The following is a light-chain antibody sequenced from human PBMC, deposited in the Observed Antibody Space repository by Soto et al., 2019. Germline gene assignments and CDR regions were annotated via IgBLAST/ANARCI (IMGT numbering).Light chain of an antibody. CDR1: QSVNQK. CDR3: QQFNNWPHT. Sequence: EIVLTQSPATLSVSPGERATLSCRASQSVNQKLGWYQQKPGQAARLLIYVASYRATGIPARFSGSGSGTEYTLTISNLQAEEFAVYYCQQFNNWPHTFGQGTRLEIK. V-gene: IGKV3-15*01. CDR2: VAS. J-gene: IGKJ2*01.